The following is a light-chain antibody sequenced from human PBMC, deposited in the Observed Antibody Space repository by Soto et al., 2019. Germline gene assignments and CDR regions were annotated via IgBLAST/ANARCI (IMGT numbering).Light chain of an antibody. CDR1: QSISSY. Sequence: DIQMTQSPSSLSASVGDRVTITCLASQSISSYLNWYQQKPGKAPKLLIYAASSLQSGVPSRFSGSGSGTDFTLTISSLQPEDFATYYCQQSYSTPWTFGQGTKVDI. J-gene: IGKJ1*01. CDR3: QQSYSTPWT. V-gene: IGKV1-39*01. CDR2: AAS.